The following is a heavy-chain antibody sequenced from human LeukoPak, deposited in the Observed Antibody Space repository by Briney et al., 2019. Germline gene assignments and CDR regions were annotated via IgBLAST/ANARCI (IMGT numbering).Heavy chain of an antibody. J-gene: IGHJ4*02. V-gene: IGHV5-51*01. CDR1: GYSFTSYW. D-gene: IGHD2-21*02. CDR3: ASSILYCGGDCYSALDFYFDY. Sequence: GESLKISCKGSGYSFTSYWIGWVRQMPGKGLEWMGIIYPGDSDTRYSPSFQGQVTISADKSISTAYLQWSSLKASDTAMYYCASSILYCGGDCYSALDFYFDYWGQGTLVTVSS. CDR2: IYPGDSDT.